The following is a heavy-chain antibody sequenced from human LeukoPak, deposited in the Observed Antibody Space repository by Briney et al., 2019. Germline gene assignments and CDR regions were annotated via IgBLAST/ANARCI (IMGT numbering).Heavy chain of an antibody. D-gene: IGHD3-22*01. CDR1: EGTFSSYA. Sequence: SVKVSCKASEGTFSSYATSWVRQAPGQGLEWMGGIIPIFGTANYAQKFQGRVTITTDESTSTAYMELSSLRSEDTAVYYCATSYYDSSGYPIPPLHWGQGTLVTVSS. CDR3: ATSYYDSSGYPIPPLH. V-gene: IGHV1-69*05. J-gene: IGHJ4*02. CDR2: IIPIFGTA.